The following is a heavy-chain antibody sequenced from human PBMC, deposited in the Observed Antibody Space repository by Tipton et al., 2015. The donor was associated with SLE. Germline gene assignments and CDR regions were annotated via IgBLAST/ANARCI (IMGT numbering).Heavy chain of an antibody. J-gene: IGHJ4*02. CDR3: VGATSYYFDY. CDR2: IYYNVSA. CDR1: GGSINSYY. D-gene: IGHD6-6*01. Sequence: LRLSCTVPGGSINSYYWSWIRQPPGKGLEWIGYIYYNVSANNNPSLKSRVTMSVDTSKNQFSLKLSSVTAAGTAVYYCVGATSYYFDYWGQGTLVTVSS. V-gene: IGHV4-59*01.